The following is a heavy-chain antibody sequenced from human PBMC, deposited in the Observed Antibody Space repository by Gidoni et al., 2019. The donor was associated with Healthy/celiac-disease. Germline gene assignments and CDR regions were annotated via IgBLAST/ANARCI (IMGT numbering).Heavy chain of an antibody. V-gene: IGHV3-21*01. CDR1: GFHFSSYS. D-gene: IGHD4-17*01. Sequence: EVQLLESGGGLVKPGGSLRLSCAASGFHFSSYSMNWVRKAPGKGLEWVSSISRSSSYIYYEDSVKGRFTISRDNAKNSLYLQMNSLRAEDTAVYYCARETWGDYFGVVDPWGQGTLVTVSS. CDR3: ARETWGDYFGVVDP. J-gene: IGHJ5*02. CDR2: ISRSSSYI.